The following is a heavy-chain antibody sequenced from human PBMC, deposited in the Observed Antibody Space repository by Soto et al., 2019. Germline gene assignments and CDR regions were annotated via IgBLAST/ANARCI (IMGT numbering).Heavy chain of an antibody. J-gene: IGHJ4*02. Sequence: QVQLVQSGAEVKKPGSSVKVSCKASGGTFSSYTISWVRQAPGQGLEWMGRIIPILGIANYAQKFQGRVTITADKSTITAYMELSSLRSEDTAVYYCARDLYGDYAYWGQGTLVTVSS. V-gene: IGHV1-69*08. CDR3: ARDLYGDYAY. CDR2: IIPILGIA. CDR1: GGTFSSYT. D-gene: IGHD4-17*01.